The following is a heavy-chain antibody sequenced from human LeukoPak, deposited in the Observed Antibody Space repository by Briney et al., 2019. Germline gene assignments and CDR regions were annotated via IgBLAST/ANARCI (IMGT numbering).Heavy chain of an antibody. D-gene: IGHD3-22*01. CDR1: GFTFSSYA. CDR3: ATYESYYDSSGYPEDY. Sequence: GGSLRLSCAASGFTFSSYAMSWVRQAPGKGLEWVSAISGSGGSTYYADSVKGRFTISRDNSKNTLYLQMNSLRAEDTAVYYCATYESYYDSSGYPEDYWGQGTLVTVSS. J-gene: IGHJ4*02. V-gene: IGHV3-23*01. CDR2: ISGSGGST.